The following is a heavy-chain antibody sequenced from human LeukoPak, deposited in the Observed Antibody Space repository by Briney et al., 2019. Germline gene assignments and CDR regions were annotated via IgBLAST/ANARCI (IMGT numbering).Heavy chain of an antibody. J-gene: IGHJ3*02. CDR1: GYTFTGYY. D-gene: IGHD2-15*01. CDR3: AMVVAATVAFDI. Sequence: ASVTVSCKASGYTFTGYYMHWVRQAPGQGLEWMGWINPNSGGTNYAQKFQGRVTMTRDTSISTAYMELSRLRSDDTAVYYCAMVVAATVAFDIWGQGTMVTVSS. CDR2: INPNSGGT. V-gene: IGHV1-2*02.